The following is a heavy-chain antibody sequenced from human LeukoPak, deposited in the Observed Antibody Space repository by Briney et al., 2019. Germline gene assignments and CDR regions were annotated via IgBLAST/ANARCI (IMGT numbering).Heavy chain of an antibody. CDR2: ISAYNGNT. CDR1: GYTFTSYG. J-gene: IGHJ4*02. Sequence: ASVKVSCKASGYTFTSYGISWVRQAPGQGLEWMGWISAYNGNTNYAQKLQGRVTMTTDTSTSTAYVELRSLRSDDTAVYYCARDGTHGHFDWLLHHWGQGTLVTVSS. D-gene: IGHD3-9*01. CDR3: ARDGTHGHFDWLLHH. V-gene: IGHV1-18*04.